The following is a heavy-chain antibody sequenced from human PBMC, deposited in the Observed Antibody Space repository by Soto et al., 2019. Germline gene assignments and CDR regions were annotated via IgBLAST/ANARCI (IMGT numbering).Heavy chain of an antibody. V-gene: IGHV3-48*03. CDR3: ARDRSLIFAVPPYGMDV. CDR2: ISESGGST. J-gene: IGHJ6*02. D-gene: IGHD3-3*01. Sequence: NWVRQAPGKGPEWVAKISESGGSTSYADSVKGRFTISRDNARDSLYLHMDNLRAEDTAVYYCARDRSLIFAVPPYGMDVWGQGTTVTVSS.